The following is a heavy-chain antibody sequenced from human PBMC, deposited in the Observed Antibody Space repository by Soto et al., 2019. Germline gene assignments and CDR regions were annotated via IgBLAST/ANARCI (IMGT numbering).Heavy chain of an antibody. Sequence: HPGGSLRLSCAASGFTFSSYGMHWVRQAPGKGLEWVAVIWYDGSNKYYADSVKGRFTISRDNSKNTLYLQMNSLRAEDTAVYYSARVMNKDYFDYWGQGTLVTVPQ. CDR2: IWYDGSNK. CDR3: ARVMNKDYFDY. V-gene: IGHV3-33*01. CDR1: GFTFSSYG. J-gene: IGHJ4*02.